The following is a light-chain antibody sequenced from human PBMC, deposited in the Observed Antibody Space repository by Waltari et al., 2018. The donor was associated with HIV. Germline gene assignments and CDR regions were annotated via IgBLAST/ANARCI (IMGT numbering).Light chain of an antibody. J-gene: IGLJ3*02. CDR2: EVS. CDR1: SSDVVGYNY. V-gene: IGLV2-14*01. CDR3: SSYTSSSTWV. Sequence: QSALTQPPSESASPGQSLTLSCTGTSSDVVGYNYVSWYQQYPDKAPKPMIYEVSKRPSGASNRFSGSKSGNTASLTISGLQAEDEADYYCSSYTSSSTWVFGGGTKLTVL.